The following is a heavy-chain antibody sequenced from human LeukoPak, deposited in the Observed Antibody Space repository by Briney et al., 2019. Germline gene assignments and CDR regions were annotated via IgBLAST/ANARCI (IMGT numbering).Heavy chain of an antibody. V-gene: IGHV3-23*01. CDR1: EFTLSSYA. CDR2: ISGSGGST. J-gene: IGHJ4*02. Sequence: GGSLRLSCAASEFTLSSYAMSWVRQAPGKGLEWVSAISGSGGSTYYADSVKGRFTISRDNSKNTLYLKMNSLRAEDTAVYYCATEYDILTGVDYWGQGTLVTVSS. CDR3: ATEYDILTGVDY. D-gene: IGHD3-9*01.